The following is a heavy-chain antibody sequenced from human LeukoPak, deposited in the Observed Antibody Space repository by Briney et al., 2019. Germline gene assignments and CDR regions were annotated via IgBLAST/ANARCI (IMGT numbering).Heavy chain of an antibody. D-gene: IGHD2-15*01. CDR3: AKGGVVVVTASDS. CDR2: ISGSGSTL. CDR1: GFTFSSYS. V-gene: IGHV3-48*01. J-gene: IGHJ4*02. Sequence: GGSLRLSCAASGFTFSSYSMNWVRQAPGKGLEWVSYISGSGSTLWYADSVKGRFTISRDNAKNSLYLQMNSLRAEDTAVYFCAKGGVVVVTASDSWGQGTLVTVSS.